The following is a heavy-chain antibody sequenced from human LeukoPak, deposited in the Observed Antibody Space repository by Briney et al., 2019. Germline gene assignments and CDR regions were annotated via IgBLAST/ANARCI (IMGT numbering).Heavy chain of an antibody. D-gene: IGHD3-9*01. CDR1: GFIFRNYA. CDR2: ITGSGDTT. V-gene: IGHV3-23*01. J-gene: IGHJ4*02. Sequence: GGSLRLSCAASGFIFRNYAMSWVRQAPGKGLEWVSAITGSGDTTYYADSVKGRYTISRDNSKNTLYVEMNTLRAEDTAVYYCAKWGDYDILTGYYVSDFWGQGTLVTVSS. CDR3: AKWGDYDILTGYYVSDF.